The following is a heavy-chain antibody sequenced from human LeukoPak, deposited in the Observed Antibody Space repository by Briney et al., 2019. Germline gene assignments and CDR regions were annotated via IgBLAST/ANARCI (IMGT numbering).Heavy chain of an antibody. V-gene: IGHV4-59*12. CDR3: TKSDGYGLIRI. D-gene: IGHD3-10*01. CDR2: VDHTGST. Sequence: PSETLSLTCTVSDDSITMYYWTWIRQPPGKGLEWIGYVDHTGSTKFNPSLNGRVSISRDTSNNFFSLRLRSVTAADTAAYYCTKSDGYGLIRICGRGTMVTVSS. J-gene: IGHJ3*02. CDR1: DDSITMYY.